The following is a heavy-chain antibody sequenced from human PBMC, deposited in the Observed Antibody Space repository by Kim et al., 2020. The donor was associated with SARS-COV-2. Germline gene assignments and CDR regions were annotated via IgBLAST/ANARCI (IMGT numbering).Heavy chain of an antibody. V-gene: IGHV4-34*01. J-gene: IGHJ4*02. CDR3: ARGLLSITIFGVVIKPPYFDY. CDR2: INHSGST. D-gene: IGHD3-3*01. Sequence: SETLSLTCAVYGGSFSGYYWSWIRQPPGKGLEWIGEINHSGSTNYNPSLKSRVTISVDTSKNQFSLKLSSVTAADTAVYYCARGLLSITIFGVVIKPPYFDYWGQGTLVTVSS. CDR1: GGSFSGYY.